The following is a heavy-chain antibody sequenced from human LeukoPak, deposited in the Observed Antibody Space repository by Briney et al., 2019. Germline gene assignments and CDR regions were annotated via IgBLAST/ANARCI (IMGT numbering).Heavy chain of an antibody. J-gene: IGHJ4*02. CDR1: GFTFSSYA. CDR3: ATKDYDILTGYPFDY. V-gene: IGHV3-23*01. Sequence: GGSLRLSCAASGFTFSSYAMSWVRQAPGKGLEWVSAISGSGGSTYYADSVKDRFTISRDNSKNTLYLQMNSLRAEDTAVYYCATKDYDILTGYPFDYWGQGTLVTVSS. CDR2: ISGSGGST. D-gene: IGHD3-9*01.